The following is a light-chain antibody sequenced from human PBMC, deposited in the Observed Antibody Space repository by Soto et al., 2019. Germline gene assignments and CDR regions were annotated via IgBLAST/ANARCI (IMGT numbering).Light chain of an antibody. CDR1: QRVSSN. CDR2: GAS. J-gene: IGKJ4*01. Sequence: LVMTQSPATLSLSPGERATLSCMAIQRVSSNLAWYPQKPGQAPSLLIYGASTRATGIPARFSGSGSGTEFTLTISSLQYEDFGVYYCHQYNNWPPLTFDGATNGEIQ. CDR3: HQYNNWPPLT. V-gene: IGKV3-15*01.